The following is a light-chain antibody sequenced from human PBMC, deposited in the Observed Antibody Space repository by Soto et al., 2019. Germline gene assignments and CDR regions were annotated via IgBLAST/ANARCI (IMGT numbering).Light chain of an antibody. V-gene: IGLV2-14*01. J-gene: IGLJ2*01. CDR2: EVS. CDR1: SSDVGGYNY. Sequence: QYALTQPASVSGSPGQSITISSTGTSSDVGGYNYVSWYQQHPGKAPKLMIYEVSNRPSGVSNRFSGSKSGNTASLTISGLQAEDEADYYCSSYTSSSTYVVFGGGTKLTVL. CDR3: SSYTSSSTYVV.